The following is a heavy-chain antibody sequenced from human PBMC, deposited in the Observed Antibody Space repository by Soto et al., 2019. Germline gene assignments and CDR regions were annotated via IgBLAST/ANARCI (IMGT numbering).Heavy chain of an antibody. CDR1: GGSISSGGHY. J-gene: IGHJ5*02. CDR3: ARHQSHSSSYVDP. D-gene: IGHD6-13*01. CDR2: IYYSGST. V-gene: IGHV4-39*01. Sequence: SETLSLTCTVSGGSISSGGHYWSWIRQHPGKGLEWIGYIYYSGSTYYNPSLKSRVTISVDTSKNQFSLKLSSVTAADTAVYYCARHQSHSSSYVDPWGQGTLVTVSS.